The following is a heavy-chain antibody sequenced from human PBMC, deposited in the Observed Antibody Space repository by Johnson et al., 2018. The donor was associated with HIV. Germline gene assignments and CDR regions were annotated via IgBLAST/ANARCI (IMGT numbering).Heavy chain of an antibody. V-gene: IGHV3-30*04. CDR2: ISFDGSNK. J-gene: IGHJ3*02. Sequence: QVQLVESGGGLVQPGRSLRLSCAASGFIFNDYPMYWVRQPPGKGLEWVAVISFDGSNKYYADSVKGRFSISRDNSKNTLYLQMNSLRAEDTAVYYCASHVGSSVGSAFDIWGQGTMVTVSS. CDR3: ASHVGSSVGSAFDI. CDR1: GFIFNDYP. D-gene: IGHD6-6*01.